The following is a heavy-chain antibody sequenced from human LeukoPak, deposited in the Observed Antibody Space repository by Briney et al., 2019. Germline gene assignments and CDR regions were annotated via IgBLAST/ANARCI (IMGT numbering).Heavy chain of an antibody. CDR1: GFTFSSYS. J-gene: IGHJ4*02. CDR2: ISSSSSYI. Sequence: PGGSLRLSCAASGFTFSSYSMNWVRQAPGKGLEWVSSISSSSSYIYYADSVKGRFTISRDNAKNSLYLQMNSLRAEDTAVYYCARAVPDRTIYGDYAYWGQGTLVTVSS. V-gene: IGHV3-21*01. CDR3: ARAVPDRTIYGDYAY. D-gene: IGHD4-17*01.